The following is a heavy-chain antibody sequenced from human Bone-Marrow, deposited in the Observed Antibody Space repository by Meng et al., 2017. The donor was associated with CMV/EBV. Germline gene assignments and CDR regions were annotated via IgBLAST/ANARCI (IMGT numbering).Heavy chain of an antibody. CDR1: GYTFTSYA. CDR2: MNPNSGNT. D-gene: IGHD2-2*02. CDR3: ARACSSTSCHTERDAFDI. V-gene: IGHV1-8*03. Sequence: ASVKVSCKASGYTFTSYAINWVRQATGQGLEWMGWMNPNSGNTGYAQKFQGRVTITRNTSISTAYMELSRLRSEDTAVYYCARACSSTSCHTERDAFDIWGQGTMVTVSS. J-gene: IGHJ3*02.